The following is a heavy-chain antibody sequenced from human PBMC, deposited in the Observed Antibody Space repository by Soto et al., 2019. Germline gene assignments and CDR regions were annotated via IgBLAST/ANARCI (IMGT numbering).Heavy chain of an antibody. D-gene: IGHD6-13*01. CDR3: ARDVGGIEAAGTFFYFYY. CDR1: GFTFSTYS. Sequence: EVQLVESGGGLVQPGGSQRLSCAASGFTFSTYSMNWVRQAPGKGLEWVAFISSSSGIIYHADSVKGRFTISRDNAKNSLYLPMNSLRAEDTAVYYCARDVGGIEAAGTFFYFYYWGQGTLVTVSS. V-gene: IGHV3-48*01. CDR2: ISSSSGII. J-gene: IGHJ4*02.